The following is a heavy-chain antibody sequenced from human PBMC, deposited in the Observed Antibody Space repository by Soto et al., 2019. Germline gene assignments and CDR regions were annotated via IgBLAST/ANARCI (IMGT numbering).Heavy chain of an antibody. CDR3: ARSGYSGYEFDY. D-gene: IGHD5-12*01. CDR2: IFPADSDT. CDR1: GYTFTTYW. Sequence: GESLKISCKASGYTFTTYWIGWVRQMPGKGPEWMGIIFPADSDTRNSPSFQGQVTISADTSTSTAYLQWSSLKASDTAIYYCARSGYSGYEFDYWGQGTQVTVSS. J-gene: IGHJ4*02. V-gene: IGHV5-51*01.